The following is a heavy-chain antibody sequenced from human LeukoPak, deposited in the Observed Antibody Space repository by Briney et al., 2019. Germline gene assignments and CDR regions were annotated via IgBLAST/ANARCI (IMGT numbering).Heavy chain of an antibody. D-gene: IGHD3-22*01. CDR3: ARTPYDSSGYYYLFFDY. Sequence: SETLSLTCAVYGGSFSGYYWSWIRESPGKGLEWIGEINHSGSTNYNPSLKSRVTISVDTSKNQFSLKLSSVTAADTAVYYCARTPYDSSGYYYLFFDYWGQGTLVTVSS. CDR2: INHSGST. J-gene: IGHJ4*02. V-gene: IGHV4-34*01. CDR1: GGSFSGYY.